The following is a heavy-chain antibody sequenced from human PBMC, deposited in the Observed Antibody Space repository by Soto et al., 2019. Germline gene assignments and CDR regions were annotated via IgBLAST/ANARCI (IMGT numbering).Heavy chain of an antibody. Sequence: ASVKVSCKASGYTFTGYYMHWVRQAPGQGLEWMGWINPNSGGTNYAQKFQGWVTMTRDTSISTAYMELSRLRSDDTAVYYCARAPWGNENPDGGAFDIWGQGTMVTVSS. J-gene: IGHJ3*02. CDR1: GYTFTGYY. CDR2: INPNSGGT. CDR3: ARAPWGNENPDGGAFDI. V-gene: IGHV1-2*04. D-gene: IGHD4-17*01.